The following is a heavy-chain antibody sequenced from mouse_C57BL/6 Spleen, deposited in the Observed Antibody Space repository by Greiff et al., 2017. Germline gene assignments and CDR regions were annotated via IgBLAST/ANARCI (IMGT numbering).Heavy chain of an antibody. Sequence: EVQLQQSGAELVRPGASVKLSCTASGFNIKDDYMHWVKPRPEQGLEWIGWIDPENGDTEYASKFQGKATITADTSSNTAYLQLSSLTSEDTAVYYCTMYDGYYPPRFAYWGQGSLVTVSA. CDR3: TMYDGYYPPRFAY. CDR2: IDPENGDT. V-gene: IGHV14-4*01. D-gene: IGHD2-3*01. CDR1: GFNIKDDY. J-gene: IGHJ3*01.